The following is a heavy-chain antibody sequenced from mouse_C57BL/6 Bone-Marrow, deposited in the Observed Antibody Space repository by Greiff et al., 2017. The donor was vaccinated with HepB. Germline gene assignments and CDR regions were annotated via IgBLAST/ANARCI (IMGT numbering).Heavy chain of an antibody. Sequence: EVQLVESGAELVRPGASVKLSCTASGFNIKDDYMHWVKQRPEQGLEWIGWIDPENGDTEYASKFQGKATITADTSSNTAYLQLSSLTSEDTAVYYCTYGSSSDYWGQGTTLTVSS. CDR3: TYGSSSDY. D-gene: IGHD1-1*01. J-gene: IGHJ2*01. CDR1: GFNIKDDY. V-gene: IGHV14-4*01. CDR2: IDPENGDT.